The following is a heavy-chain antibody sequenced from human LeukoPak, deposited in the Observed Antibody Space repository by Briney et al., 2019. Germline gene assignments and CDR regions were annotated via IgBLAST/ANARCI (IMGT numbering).Heavy chain of an antibody. CDR2: VNPNSGGT. V-gene: IGHV1-2*04. Sequence: GASVKVSCKASGDSFTGYYMHWVRQAPGQGLEWMGWVNPNSGGTNYAQKFQGWVTMTRDTSISTAYMELSRLRSDDTAVYYCARGVRGSLPWGYYYGMDVWGKGTTVTVSS. CDR1: GDSFTGYY. CDR3: ARGVRGSLPWGYYYGMDV. D-gene: IGHD3-10*01. J-gene: IGHJ6*04.